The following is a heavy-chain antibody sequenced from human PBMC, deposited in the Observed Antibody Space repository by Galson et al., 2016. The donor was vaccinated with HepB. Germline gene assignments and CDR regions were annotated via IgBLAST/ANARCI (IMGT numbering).Heavy chain of an antibody. CDR1: GFTFRTYE. CDR2: ISGNGRPI. Sequence: SLRLSCAASGFTFRTYEMNWVRQAPGKGLEWISYISGNGRPIYYADSVKGRFTISRDNAKNSLYLHMNNLRAEDTAVYYCARDPNYSDSTGSLGSWYFDLWGQGTLVTVSS. V-gene: IGHV3-48*03. J-gene: IGHJ4*02. D-gene: IGHD3-22*01. CDR3: ARDPNYSDSTGSLGSWYFDL.